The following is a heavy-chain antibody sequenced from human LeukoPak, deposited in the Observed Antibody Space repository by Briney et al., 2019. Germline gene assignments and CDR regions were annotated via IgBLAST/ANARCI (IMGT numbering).Heavy chain of an antibody. Sequence: SETLSLTCTVSGGSISSSSYYWGWIRQPPGKGLEWIGSIYYSGSTYYNPSLKSRVTISVDTSKNQFSLKLSSVTAADTAVYYCASFAFLVVVVAANPDYWGQGTLVTVSS. D-gene: IGHD2-15*01. CDR2: IYYSGST. J-gene: IGHJ4*02. CDR1: GGSISSSSYY. V-gene: IGHV4-39*07. CDR3: ASFAFLVVVVAANPDY.